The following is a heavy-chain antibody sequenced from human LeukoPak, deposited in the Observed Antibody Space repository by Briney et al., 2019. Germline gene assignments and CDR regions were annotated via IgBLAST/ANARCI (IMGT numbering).Heavy chain of an antibody. V-gene: IGHV3-20*04. CDR1: GFTFDDYG. D-gene: IGHD3-22*01. CDR3: ASSPYYYDSSGYYFDY. J-gene: IGHJ4*02. CDR2: INWNGGST. Sequence: PGGSLRLSCAASGFTFDDYGMSWVRQAPGKGLEWVSGINWNGGSTGYADSVKGRFTISRDNAKNSLYLRMNSLRAEDTALYYCASSPYYYDSSGYYFDYWGQGTLVTVSS.